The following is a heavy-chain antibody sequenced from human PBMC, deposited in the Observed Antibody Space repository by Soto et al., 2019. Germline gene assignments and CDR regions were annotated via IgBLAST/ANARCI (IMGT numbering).Heavy chain of an antibody. CDR2: VHFSGST. Sequence: SETLSLTCTASGGSISSYYWSWLRQAPGKGLEWVGYVHFSGSTTYNPSLAPRLNISFDMSKSQVYLQLTSVTAADTAVYYCARFGAAAAHDDNWGRGVLVTVSS. V-gene: IGHV4-59*01. CDR1: GGSISSYY. D-gene: IGHD6-13*01. J-gene: IGHJ4*01. CDR3: ARFGAAAAHDDN.